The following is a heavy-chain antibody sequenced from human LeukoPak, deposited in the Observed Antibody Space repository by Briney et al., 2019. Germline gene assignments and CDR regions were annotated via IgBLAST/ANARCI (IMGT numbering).Heavy chain of an antibody. D-gene: IGHD1-26*01. Sequence: PGGSLRLSCAASGFTVSSNYMSWVRQAPGKGLEWVSVIYSGGSAYYADSVKGRFTISRDNSKNTLYLQMNSLRAEDTAVYYCARDPHRQTGGSYYDYWGQGTLVTVSS. J-gene: IGHJ4*02. V-gene: IGHV3-66*02. CDR3: ARDPHRQTGGSYYDY. CDR2: IYSGGSA. CDR1: GFTVSSNY.